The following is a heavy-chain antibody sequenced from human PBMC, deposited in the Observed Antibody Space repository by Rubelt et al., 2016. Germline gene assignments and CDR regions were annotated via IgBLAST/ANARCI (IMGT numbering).Heavy chain of an antibody. Sequence: QLQLQESGPGLVKPSETLSLTCTVSGGSIGSNNFYWGWVRQPPGKGLEWVATFYYGGSTKYNPPLQSRGTISVDTSKNQFSLKWTPVTAADTAGYYCARHSDGECRSTECAFHAWGQGTLVTVSS. CDR1: GGSIGSNNFY. V-gene: IGHV4-39*01. J-gene: IGHJ5*02. CDR3: ARHSDGECRSTECAFHA. D-gene: IGHD2-2*01. CDR2: FYYGGST.